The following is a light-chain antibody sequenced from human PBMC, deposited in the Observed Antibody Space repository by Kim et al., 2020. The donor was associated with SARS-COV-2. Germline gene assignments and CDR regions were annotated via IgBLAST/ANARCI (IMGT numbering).Light chain of an antibody. CDR3: YSEADHNLV. CDR2: KDS. V-gene: IGLV3-27*01. J-gene: IGLJ7*01. CDR1: VLAKKY. Sequence: SYVLTQPSSVSVSPGQTARITCSGDVLAKKYARWFQQKPGQAPVLVIYKDSERPSGIPERFSGSSSGTTVTLTISGAQVEDEADYYCYSEADHNLVIGGGTQLTVL.